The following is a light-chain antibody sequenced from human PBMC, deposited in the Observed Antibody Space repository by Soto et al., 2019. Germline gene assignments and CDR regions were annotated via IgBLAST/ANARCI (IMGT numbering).Light chain of an antibody. J-gene: IGLJ2*01. Sequence: QSVLTQPPSVSAAPGQKVTISCSGSSSNIGHNYVSWYQQLPGTAPKLLIYENNKRPPGIPDRFSGSKSGTSATLGITGLQTGDEADYYCGTWDSSLSAGVFGGGTKLTVL. CDR2: ENN. CDR1: SSNIGHNY. CDR3: GTWDSSLSAGV. V-gene: IGLV1-51*02.